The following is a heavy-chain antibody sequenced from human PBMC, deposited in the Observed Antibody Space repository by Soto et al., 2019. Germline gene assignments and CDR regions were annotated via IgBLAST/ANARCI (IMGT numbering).Heavy chain of an antibody. Sequence: EVQLLESGGGLVQPGGSLRLSCAASGFTFSSYAMSWVRQAPGKGLEWVSAISGSGGSTYYADSVKGRFTISRDNSKNTLYRQRNSLRAEDTAVYYCAKDSVVVIPSFQHWGQGTLVTVSS. J-gene: IGHJ1*01. CDR1: GFTFSSYA. V-gene: IGHV3-23*01. CDR2: ISGSGGST. D-gene: IGHD2-21*01. CDR3: AKDSVVVIPSFQH.